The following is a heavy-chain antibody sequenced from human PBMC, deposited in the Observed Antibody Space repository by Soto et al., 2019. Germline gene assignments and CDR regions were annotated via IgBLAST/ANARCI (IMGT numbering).Heavy chain of an antibody. D-gene: IGHD3-10*01. CDR1: GFTFSNYA. V-gene: IGHV3-23*01. CDR2: ISASGYHT. CDR3: AKKVLDRGVDS. Sequence: TGGSLKLSCATSGFTFSNYAINWVRQAPGKGLEYVSSISASGYHTFYAASVRGRFTISRDNSRNTLFLQMNSLTTEDTAIYYCAKKVLDRGVDSWGQGTQVTVSS. J-gene: IGHJ4*02.